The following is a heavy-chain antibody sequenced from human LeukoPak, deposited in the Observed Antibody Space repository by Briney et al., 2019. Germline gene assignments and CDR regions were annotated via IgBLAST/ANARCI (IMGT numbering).Heavy chain of an antibody. V-gene: IGHV4-59*08. CDR3: ATLGDYGDTKGGY. Sequence: SETLSLTCTVSGGSISSYYWSWIRQPPGKGLEWIGYIYYSGSTNYNPSLKSRVTISVDTSKNQFSLKLSSVTAADTAVYYCATLGDYGDTKGGYWGQGTLVTVSS. CDR1: GGSISSYY. D-gene: IGHD4-17*01. CDR2: IYYSGST. J-gene: IGHJ4*02.